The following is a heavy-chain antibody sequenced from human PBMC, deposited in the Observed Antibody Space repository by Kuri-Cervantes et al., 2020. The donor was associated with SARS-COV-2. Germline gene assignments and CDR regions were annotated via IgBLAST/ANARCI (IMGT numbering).Heavy chain of an antibody. J-gene: IGHJ6*02. CDR2: IYYSGST. Sequence: SETLSLTCTVSGGSISSSSYYWGWIRQPPGKGLEWIGSIYYSGSTYYNPSLKSRVTISVDTSKNQFSLKLSSVTAADTAVYYCAGRNYYYYYGMDVWGQGTTVTVSS. CDR3: AGRNYYYYYGMDV. CDR1: GGSISSSSYY. V-gene: IGHV4-39*01.